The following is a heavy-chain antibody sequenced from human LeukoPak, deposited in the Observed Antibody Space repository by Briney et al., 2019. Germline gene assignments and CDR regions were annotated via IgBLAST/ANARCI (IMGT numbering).Heavy chain of an antibody. D-gene: IGHD6-19*01. V-gene: IGHV3-64*01. Sequence: GGSLRLSCAASGFTFSTYVMHWVRKAPGKGLEYVAAISSKGDYTHYANSVKGRFTISRDNSKNTLYLEMGSLRAEDMAVYYCARPSSSGWYAPFFWGQGTLVTVSS. CDR3: ARPSSSGWYAPFF. CDR1: GFTFSTYV. CDR2: ISSKGDYT. J-gene: IGHJ4*02.